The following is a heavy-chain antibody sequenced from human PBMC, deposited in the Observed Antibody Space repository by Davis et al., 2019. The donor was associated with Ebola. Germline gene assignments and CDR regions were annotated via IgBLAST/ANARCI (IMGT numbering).Heavy chain of an antibody. J-gene: IGHJ4*02. Sequence: ASVKVSCKASGYMFTTYYMHWVRQAPGQGLEWMGMINPSGGIITLAQRFQGRVTLTRDTSTSTVYMELSSLTSEDTAVYFCARDRGQGYNVLYYFDYWGQGALVTVSS. D-gene: IGHD5-24*01. CDR2: INPSGGII. V-gene: IGHV1-46*01. CDR3: ARDRGQGYNVLYYFDY. CDR1: GYMFTTYY.